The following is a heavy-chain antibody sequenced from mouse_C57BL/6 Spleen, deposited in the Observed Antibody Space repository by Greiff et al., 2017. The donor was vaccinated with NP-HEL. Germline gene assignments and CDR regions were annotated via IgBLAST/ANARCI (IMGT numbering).Heavy chain of an antibody. J-gene: IGHJ1*03. D-gene: IGHD1-1*01. CDR1: GYSITSGYY. Sequence: EVQLQQSGPGLVKPSQSLSLTCSATGYSITSGYYWNWIRQFPGNKLEWMGYISYDGSNNYNPSLKNRISITRDTSKNQFFLKLNSVTTEDTATYYCARGGYGSSYDWYFDVWGTGTTVTVSS. CDR3: ARGGYGSSYDWYFDV. V-gene: IGHV3-6*01. CDR2: ISYDGSN.